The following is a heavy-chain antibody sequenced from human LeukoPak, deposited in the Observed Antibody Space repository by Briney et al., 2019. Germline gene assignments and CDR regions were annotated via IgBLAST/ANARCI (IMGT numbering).Heavy chain of an antibody. V-gene: IGHV4-4*07. Sequence: SETLSLTCTVSGGSISRYYWSWIRQPAGKGLEWIGRIYTSGSTNYNPSLKSRVTMSVDTSKNQFSLKLSSVTAADTAVYYCARAVSDYDILTGYYLQVGYFDYWGQGTLVTVSS. CDR2: IYTSGST. J-gene: IGHJ4*02. D-gene: IGHD3-9*01. CDR3: ARAVSDYDILTGYYLQVGYFDY. CDR1: GGSISRYY.